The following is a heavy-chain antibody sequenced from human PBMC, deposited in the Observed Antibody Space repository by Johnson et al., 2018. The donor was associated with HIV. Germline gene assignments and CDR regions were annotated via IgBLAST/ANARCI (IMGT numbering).Heavy chain of an antibody. J-gene: IGHJ3*02. V-gene: IGHV3-64*01. Sequence: QLVESGGGVVQPGRSLRLSCAASGFTFSTYAIHWVRQAPGKGLEYVSAISNNGGSTYYANSVKGRFTISRDNSKNTLYLQMGSLRAEDMAVYYCARRFYDSSGAGFDIWGQGTMVTVSS. CDR2: ISNNGGST. CDR3: ARRFYDSSGAGFDI. CDR1: GFTFSTYA. D-gene: IGHD3-22*01.